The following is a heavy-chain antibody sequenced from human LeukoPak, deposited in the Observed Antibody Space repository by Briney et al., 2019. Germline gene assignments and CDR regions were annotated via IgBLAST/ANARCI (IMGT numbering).Heavy chain of an antibody. V-gene: IGHV4-59*11. CDR1: GGSMSSHY. Sequence: PSETVSLTCTVSGGSMSSHYWTWIRQPPGKGLEWIGNVYYRGSTDYNPSLKSRVTISVDTSKNQFSLKPNSVTAADTAVYYCARGGLTQDSWGQGTLLSVSS. J-gene: IGHJ4*02. D-gene: IGHD3-9*01. CDR3: ARGGLTQDS. CDR2: VYYRGST.